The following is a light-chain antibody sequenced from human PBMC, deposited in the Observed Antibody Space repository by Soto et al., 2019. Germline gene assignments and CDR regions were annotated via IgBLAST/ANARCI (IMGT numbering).Light chain of an antibody. CDR1: SSDIGGYNY. Sequence: QSALTQPASVSGSPGQSITISCTGTSSDIGGYNYVSWYQHHPGKAPKLMIYEVTNRPSGVSNRFSGSKSGNTASLTISGLQAEDEADYYCCSYAGDYMFVFGTGTKVTVL. V-gene: IGLV2-14*01. CDR3: CSYAGDYMFV. J-gene: IGLJ1*01. CDR2: EVT.